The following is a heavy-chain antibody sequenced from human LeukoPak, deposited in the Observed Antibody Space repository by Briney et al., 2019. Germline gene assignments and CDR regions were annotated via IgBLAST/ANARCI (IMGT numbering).Heavy chain of an antibody. Sequence: GGSLRLSCATSGFTFNNYWVHWVRQATGKGLVWVSDINTDGTTIHYADSVRGRFTISRDNAKSTVFLQMNSLRVEDTAFYYGARGPPGYRVGDYWGPGTLVTVSS. CDR2: INTDGTTI. J-gene: IGHJ4*02. D-gene: IGHD2-2*03. CDR3: ARGPPGYRVGDY. V-gene: IGHV3-74*01. CDR1: GFTFNNYW.